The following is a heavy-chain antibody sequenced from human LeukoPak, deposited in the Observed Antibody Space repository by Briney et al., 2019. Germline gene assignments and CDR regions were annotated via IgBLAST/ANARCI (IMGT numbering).Heavy chain of an antibody. V-gene: IGHV3-11*06. D-gene: IGHD6-13*01. CDR2: ISGRGNYV. CDR1: GFTFSDYF. CDR3: ARSGIGATEIDY. Sequence: KPGGSLRLSCAASGFTFSDYFMSWVRQAPGKGLEWLSYISGRGNYVDYAESLKGRITISRDNAKNSLYLQMNSLRAEGTAVYYCARSGIGATEIDYWGQGTLVTVSS. J-gene: IGHJ4*02.